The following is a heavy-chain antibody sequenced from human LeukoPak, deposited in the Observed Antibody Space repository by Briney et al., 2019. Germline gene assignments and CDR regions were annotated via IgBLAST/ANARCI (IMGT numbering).Heavy chain of an antibody. V-gene: IGHV3-23*01. CDR3: AREGQGSDTAMADY. CDR2: ISGSGGST. J-gene: IGHJ4*02. D-gene: IGHD5-18*01. Sequence: GGSLRLSCAASGFTFSSYAMSWVRQALGKGLEWVSAISGSGGSTYYADSVKGRFTISRDNSKNTLYLQMNSLRAEDTAVYYCAREGQGSDTAMADYWGQGTLVTVSS. CDR1: GFTFSSYA.